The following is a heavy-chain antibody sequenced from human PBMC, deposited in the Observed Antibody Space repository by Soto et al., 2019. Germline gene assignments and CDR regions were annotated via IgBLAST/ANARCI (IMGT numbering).Heavy chain of an antibody. CDR1: GGTFSSYT. CDR3: AGWGYCSGGSCYSGTNWFDP. Sequence: QVQLVQSGAEVKKPGSSVKVSCKASGGTFSSYTISWVRQAPGQGLEWMGRIIPILGIANYAQKFQGRVTITADKSTSTAYMEVSSLRSEDTAVYYCAGWGYCSGGSCYSGTNWFDPWGQGTLVTVSS. CDR2: IIPILGIA. D-gene: IGHD2-15*01. V-gene: IGHV1-69*02. J-gene: IGHJ5*02.